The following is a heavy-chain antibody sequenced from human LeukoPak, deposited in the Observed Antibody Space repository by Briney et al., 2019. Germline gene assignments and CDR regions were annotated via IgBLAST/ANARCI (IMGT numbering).Heavy chain of an antibody. V-gene: IGHV4-4*07. CDR2: IYTSGST. D-gene: IGHD1-7*01. CDR1: GGSISSYY. CDR3: ARVDNWNYVDWFDP. Sequence: TPSETLSLTCTVSGGSISSYYWSWIRQPAGKGLEWIGRIYTSGSTNYNPSLKSRVTMSVDTSKNQFSLKLSSVTAADTAVYYCARVDNWNYVDWFDPWGQGTLVTVSS. J-gene: IGHJ5*02.